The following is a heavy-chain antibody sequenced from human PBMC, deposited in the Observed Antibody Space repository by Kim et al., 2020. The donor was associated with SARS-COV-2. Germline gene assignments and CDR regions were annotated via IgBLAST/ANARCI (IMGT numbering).Heavy chain of an antibody. CDR2: IYYSGST. D-gene: IGHD5-12*01. Sequence: SETLSLTCTVSGGSISSSSYYWGWIRQPPGKGLEWIGSIYYSGSTYYNPSLKSRVTITVDTSKNQFSLKLSSVTAADTAVYYCARHGWDGYNSYYYGMDVWGQGTTVTVSS. V-gene: IGHV4-39*01. CDR1: GGSISSSSYY. CDR3: ARHGWDGYNSYYYGMDV. J-gene: IGHJ6*02.